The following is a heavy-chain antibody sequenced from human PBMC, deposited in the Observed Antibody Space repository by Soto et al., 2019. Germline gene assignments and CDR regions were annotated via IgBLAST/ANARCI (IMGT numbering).Heavy chain of an antibody. CDR3: VRALSHKAMVYPWFDP. CDR1: GASFSTGSDY. J-gene: IGHJ5*02. Sequence: TLSLTCTVSGASFSTGSDYWGWVRQRPGRGLEWIGYVYESGYTYYNMSLKSRLTISLDRSNNQFSLGLTSVTAADTAVYYCVRALSHKAMVYPWFDPWGQGTLVTVSS. V-gene: IGHV4-31*03. D-gene: IGHD5-18*01. CDR2: VYESGYT.